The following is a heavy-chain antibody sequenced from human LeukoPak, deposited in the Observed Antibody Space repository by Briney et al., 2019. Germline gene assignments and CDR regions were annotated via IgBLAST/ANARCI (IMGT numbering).Heavy chain of an antibody. CDR1: GGSISSYY. V-gene: IGHV4-4*07. CDR2: IYTSGRT. CDR3: ARDRDGPYYYGMNV. D-gene: IGHD5-24*01. J-gene: IGHJ6*02. Sequence: SETLSLTCTVSGGSISSYYWSWIRQPPGKGLEWIGRIYTSGRTNYNPSLKSRVTMSVDTSKNQFSLKLSSVTAADTAMYYCARDRDGPYYYGMNVWGQGTTVTVSS.